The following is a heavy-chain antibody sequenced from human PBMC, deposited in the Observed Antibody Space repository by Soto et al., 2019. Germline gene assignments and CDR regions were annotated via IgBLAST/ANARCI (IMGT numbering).Heavy chain of an antibody. CDR2: LIPMFGTT. V-gene: IGHV1-69*18. D-gene: IGHD3-22*01. J-gene: IGHJ6*02. CDR3: ARAAVITFTRFYDMDV. CDR1: GGTFSSYS. Sequence: QVQLVQSGAEVKTPGSSVNVSCKASGGTFSSYSINWVRQAPGQGLEWMGRLIPMFGTTDYAQRFQGRVTFTADESTSTASMEVTNLTSEDTAVYYCARAAVITFTRFYDMDVWGQGTTLTVSS.